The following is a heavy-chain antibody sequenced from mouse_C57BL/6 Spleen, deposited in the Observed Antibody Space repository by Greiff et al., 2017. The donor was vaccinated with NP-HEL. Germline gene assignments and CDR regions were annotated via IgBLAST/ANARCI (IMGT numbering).Heavy chain of an antibody. D-gene: IGHD1-1*01. V-gene: IGHV1-55*01. Sequence: QVQLQQPGAELVKPGASVKMSCKASGYTFTSYWITWVQQRPGQGLEWIGDIYPGSGSTNYNEKFKSKATLTVDTSSSTAYMQLSSLTSEESAVDNGASGSYGSSYWYFDVWGTGTTVTVSS. J-gene: IGHJ1*03. CDR3: ASGSYGSSYWYFDV. CDR2: IYPGSGST. CDR1: GYTFTSYW.